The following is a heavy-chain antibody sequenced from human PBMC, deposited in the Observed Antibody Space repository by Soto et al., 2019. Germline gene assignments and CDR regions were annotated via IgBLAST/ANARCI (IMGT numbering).Heavy chain of an antibody. CDR2: IWYDGSNK. V-gene: IGHV3-33*01. CDR1: GFTFSSYG. D-gene: IGHD3-22*01. Sequence: HPGGSLRLSCAASGFTFSSYGMHWVRQAPGKGLEWVAVIWYDGSNKYYADSVKGRFTISRDNSKNTLYLQMNSLRAEDTVVYYCARDYDSSGYPRYYFDYWGQGTLVTVSS. J-gene: IGHJ4*02. CDR3: ARDYDSSGYPRYYFDY.